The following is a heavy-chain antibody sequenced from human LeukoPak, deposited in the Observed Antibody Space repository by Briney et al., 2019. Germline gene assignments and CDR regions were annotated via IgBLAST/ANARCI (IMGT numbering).Heavy chain of an antibody. CDR3: ARGGYYHDSSGYYKKGYFDY. D-gene: IGHD3-22*01. CDR2: IYSGGST. J-gene: IGHJ4*02. V-gene: IGHV3-53*01. Sequence: GGSLRLSCAASGFTVSSNYMSWVRQAPGKGLEWVSVIYSGGSTYYADSVKGRFTISRDNSKNTLYLQMNSLRAEDTAVYYCARGGYYHDSSGYYKKGYFDYWGQGALVTVSS. CDR1: GFTVSSNY.